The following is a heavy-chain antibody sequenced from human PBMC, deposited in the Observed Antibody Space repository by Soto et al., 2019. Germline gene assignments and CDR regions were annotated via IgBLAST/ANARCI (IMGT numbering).Heavy chain of an antibody. CDR1: GGSISSGGYS. D-gene: IGHD3-3*01. Sequence: SETLSLTCAVSGGSISSGGYSWSWIRQPPGKGLEWIGYIYHSGSTYYNPSPKSRVTISVDRSKNQFSLKLSSVTAADTAVYYCARGYYDFWSGYSPYFDYWGQGTLVTVSS. J-gene: IGHJ4*02. CDR3: ARGYYDFWSGYSPYFDY. CDR2: IYHSGST. V-gene: IGHV4-30-2*01.